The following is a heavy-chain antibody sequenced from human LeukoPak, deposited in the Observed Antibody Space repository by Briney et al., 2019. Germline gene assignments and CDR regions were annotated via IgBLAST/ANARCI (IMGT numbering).Heavy chain of an antibody. J-gene: IGHJ4*02. D-gene: IGHD1-26*01. CDR3: AREGSGFDY. V-gene: IGHV3-72*01. CDR1: GFSFSDHY. CDR2: STNRGNNSAT. Sequence: WESLTLSCAASGFSFSDHYMGWVRQAPGKGLEWVACSTNRGNNSATGYAASVKCRFTISRDDSKSSLFLQMNSLKTGDTAVYYGAREGSGFDYWGQGTLVTVSS.